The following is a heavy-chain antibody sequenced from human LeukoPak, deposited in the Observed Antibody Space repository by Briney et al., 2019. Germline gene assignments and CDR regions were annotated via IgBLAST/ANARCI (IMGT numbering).Heavy chain of an antibody. CDR2: IKADASST. Sequence: GGSLRLPCAASGFTFSSYWMHWVRQAPGRGLVRVAGIKADASSTSYADSVKGRFTISRNNAKSTLYLQMSSLRVEDTAVYYCARLAATGTGFWGQGTLVTVSS. CDR3: ARLAATGTGF. CDR1: GFTFSSYW. J-gene: IGHJ4*02. D-gene: IGHD6-13*01. V-gene: IGHV3-74*01.